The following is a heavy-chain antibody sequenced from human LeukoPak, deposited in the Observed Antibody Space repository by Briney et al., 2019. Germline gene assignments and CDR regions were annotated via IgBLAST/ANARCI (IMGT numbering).Heavy chain of an antibody. J-gene: IGHJ6*03. Sequence: ASVKVSCKASGYTFTSYGISWVRQAPGRGLEWMGWISAYNGETNYAQNLQGRVTVTTDTSTTTAYMELRSLTSDDTAVYYCAREPLWPLQYMDVWGKGTTVTVSS. CDR3: AREPLWPLQYMDV. CDR1: GYTFTSYG. V-gene: IGHV1-18*01. CDR2: ISAYNGET.